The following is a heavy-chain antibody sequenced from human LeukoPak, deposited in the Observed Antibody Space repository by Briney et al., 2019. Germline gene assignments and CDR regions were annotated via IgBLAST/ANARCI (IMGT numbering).Heavy chain of an antibody. J-gene: IGHJ4*02. V-gene: IGHV3-30*18. D-gene: IGHD5-12*01. CDR3: AKVGGLGGYDVRYYFDY. Sequence: PGGSLRLSCAASGFTFSSYGMHWVRQAPGKGLEWVAVISYDGSNKYYADSVKGRFTISRDNSKNTLYLQMNSLRAEDTAVYYCAKVGGLGGYDVRYYFDYWGQGTLVTVSS. CDR1: GFTFSSYG. CDR2: ISYDGSNK.